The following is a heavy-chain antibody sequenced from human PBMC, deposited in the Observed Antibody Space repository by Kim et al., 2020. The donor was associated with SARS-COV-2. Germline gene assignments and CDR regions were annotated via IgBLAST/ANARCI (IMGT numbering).Heavy chain of an antibody. CDR3: ARDGGGSGRFTQAYDY. V-gene: IGHV3-20*01. CDR1: GFTFDDYG. D-gene: IGHD3-16*01. Sequence: GGSLRLSCAASGFTFDDYGMSWVRQAPGKGLEWVSGINWNGGSTGYADSVKGRFTISRDNAKNSLYLQMNSLRAEDTALYHCARDGGGSGRFTQAYDYWGQGTLVTVSS. CDR2: INWNGGST. J-gene: IGHJ4*02.